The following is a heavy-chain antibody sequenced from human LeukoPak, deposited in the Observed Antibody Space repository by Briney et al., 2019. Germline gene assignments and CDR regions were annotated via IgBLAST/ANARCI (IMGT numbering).Heavy chain of an antibody. CDR3: AREGYYDSSGYRYLFYFDY. CDR1: GYTFTSYG. V-gene: IGHV1-18*01. J-gene: IGHJ4*02. Sequence: ASVKVSCKASGYTFTSYGISWVRQAPGQGLEWMGWISAYNGNTNYAQKLQGRVTMTTDTSTSTAYMELRSLRSDDPAVYYCAREGYYDSSGYRYLFYFDYWGQGTLVTVSS. D-gene: IGHD3-22*01. CDR2: ISAYNGNT.